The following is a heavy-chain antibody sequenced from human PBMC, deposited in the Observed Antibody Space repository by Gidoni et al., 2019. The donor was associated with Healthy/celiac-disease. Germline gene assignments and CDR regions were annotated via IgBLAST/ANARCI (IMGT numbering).Heavy chain of an antibody. CDR1: GGSISSSNW. V-gene: IGHV4-4*02. D-gene: IGHD3-3*01. CDR2: IYHSGST. J-gene: IGHJ5*02. Sequence: QVQLQESGPGLVKPSGTLSLTCAVSGGSISSSNWWSWVRQPPGKGLEWIGEIYHSGSTNYNPSLKSRVTISVDKSKNQFSLKLSSVTAADTAVYYCARQGYDFWSGNRNWFDPWGQGTLVTVSS. CDR3: ARQGYDFWSGNRNWFDP.